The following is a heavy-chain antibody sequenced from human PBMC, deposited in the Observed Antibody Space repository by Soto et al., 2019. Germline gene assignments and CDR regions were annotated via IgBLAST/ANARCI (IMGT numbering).Heavy chain of an antibody. CDR3: ATASHDYGDLDAFDI. J-gene: IGHJ3*02. D-gene: IGHD4-17*01. Sequence: QVQLQESGPGLVKPSQTLSLTCTVSGGSISSGGYYWSWIRQHPGKGLEWIGYIYYSGSTYYNPSHKSRVTISVDTSKNQFSLKLSSLTAAATAVYYCATASHDYGDLDAFDIWGQGTMVTVSS. CDR2: IYYSGST. CDR1: GGSISSGGYY. V-gene: IGHV4-31*03.